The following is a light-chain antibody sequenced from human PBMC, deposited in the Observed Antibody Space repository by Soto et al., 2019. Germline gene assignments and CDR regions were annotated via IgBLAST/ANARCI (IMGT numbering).Light chain of an antibody. CDR1: NSNIGNNY. Sequence: QSVLTQPPSVSAAPGQKVTISCSGGNSNIGNNYVSWYQQLPGTAPKLLIYDNIMRPSGIPDRFSGSKSGTSATLGITGLQIGDEADYYCGTWDSSLRVVVFGGGTKLTVL. CDR2: DNI. V-gene: IGLV1-51*01. CDR3: GTWDSSLRVVV. J-gene: IGLJ2*01.